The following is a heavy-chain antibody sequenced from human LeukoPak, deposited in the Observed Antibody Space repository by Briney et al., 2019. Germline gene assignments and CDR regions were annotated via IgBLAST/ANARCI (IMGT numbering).Heavy chain of an antibody. D-gene: IGHD2-15*01. CDR1: GGSISSSNYC. Sequence: SETLSLTCTVSGGSISSSNYCWGWIRQPPGKGLEWIGDIYYSGTTYYNPSLESRVTISVDTSKNQFSLKLNSVTAADTALYYCAKVGDYGYCTGSSCFSPFDYWGQETLVTVSS. CDR2: IYYSGTT. V-gene: IGHV4-39*07. J-gene: IGHJ4*02. CDR3: AKVGDYGYCTGSSCFSPFDY.